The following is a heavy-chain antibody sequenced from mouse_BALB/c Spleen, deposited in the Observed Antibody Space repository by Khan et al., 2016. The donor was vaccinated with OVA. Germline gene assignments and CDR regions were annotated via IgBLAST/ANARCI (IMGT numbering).Heavy chain of an antibody. CDR2: INPRSGYT. Sequence: QIQLVQSGAELARPGASVKMSCKASGHTFTSNTMHWVKQRPGQGLEWIGYINPRSGYTIYNQKFKDKATLTADISSSTAYMHLSSLTSDDSAVYYCARRTTGYAMDYWGQGTSVTVSS. V-gene: IGHV1-4*01. J-gene: IGHJ4*01. D-gene: IGHD2-14*01. CDR1: GHTFTSNT. CDR3: ARRTTGYAMDY.